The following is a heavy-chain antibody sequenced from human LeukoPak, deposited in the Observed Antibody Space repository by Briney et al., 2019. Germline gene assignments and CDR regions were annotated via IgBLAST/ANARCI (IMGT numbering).Heavy chain of an antibody. J-gene: IGHJ4*02. D-gene: IGHD6-13*01. CDR2: IYYSGST. V-gene: IGHV4-39*07. Sequence: PSETLSLTCTVSGGSISSSSYYWGWIRQPPGKGLEWIGSIYYSGSTYYNPSLKSRVTISVDTSKNQFSLKLSSVTAADTAVYYCARDPPPKSSSWYQNFDYWGQGTLVTVSS. CDR1: GGSISSSSYY. CDR3: ARDPPPKSSSWYQNFDY.